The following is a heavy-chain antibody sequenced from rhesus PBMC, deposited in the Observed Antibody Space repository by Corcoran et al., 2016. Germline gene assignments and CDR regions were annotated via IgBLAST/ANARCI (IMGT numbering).Heavy chain of an antibody. CDR3: ARHFTYSSGWGYYGLDS. CDR1: GASIRSYW. CDR2: INGNSGSN. V-gene: IGHV4-80*01. J-gene: IGHJ6*01. D-gene: IGHD6-31*01. Sequence: QVQLQESGPGLVKPSETLSLTCAVSGASIRSYWWSWIRQPPGKGLEWNGEINGNSGSNYYNHSLKSRVTISKDTSKNQFSLKLSSVTAADTAVYYCARHFTYSSGWGYYGLDSWGQGVVVTVSS.